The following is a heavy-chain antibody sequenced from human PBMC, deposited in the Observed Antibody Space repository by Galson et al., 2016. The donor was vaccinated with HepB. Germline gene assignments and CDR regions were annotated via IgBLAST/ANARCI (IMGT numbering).Heavy chain of an antibody. CDR2: AYYSGTA. V-gene: IGHV4-39*01. Sequence: SETLSLTCTVSGGSISSSDYYWAWIRQSPGKGLEYIGSAYYSGTAYYNPSLKGRVTISVDTSKNQFSLRLTSVTAADTSVYYCARLIAVVTAFDCWGQGTLVTVSS. CDR3: ARLIAVVTAFDC. D-gene: IGHD2-15*01. CDR1: GGSISSSDYY. J-gene: IGHJ4*02.